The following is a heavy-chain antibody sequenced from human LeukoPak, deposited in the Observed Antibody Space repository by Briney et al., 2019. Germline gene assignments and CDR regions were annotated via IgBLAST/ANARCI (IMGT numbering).Heavy chain of an antibody. CDR2: INHSGST. V-gene: IGHV4-34*01. Sequence: KPSETLSLTCAVYGGSFSGYYWSWIRQPPGKGLEWIGEINHSGSTNYNPSLKSRVTISVDTSKNQFSLKLSSVTAADTAVYYCARRPYRSGLYGITPFDYWGQGTLVTVSS. CDR3: ARRPYRSGLYGITPFDY. D-gene: IGHD6-19*01. J-gene: IGHJ4*02. CDR1: GGSFSGYY.